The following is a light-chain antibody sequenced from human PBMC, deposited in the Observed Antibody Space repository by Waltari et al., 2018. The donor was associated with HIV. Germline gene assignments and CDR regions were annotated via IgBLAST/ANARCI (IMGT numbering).Light chain of an antibody. CDR2: EVS. J-gene: IGLJ2*01. CDR3: SSYTSSSVV. Sequence: QSALTQPASVSGSPGQSITISCTGTSSDVGGYNAVSWYQQHPGKAPKLMIYEVSNRPSGVSNRFSGSKSGNTASLTISGLKAEDEADYYCSSYTSSSVVFGGGTKLTVL. CDR1: SSDVGGYNA. V-gene: IGLV2-14*01.